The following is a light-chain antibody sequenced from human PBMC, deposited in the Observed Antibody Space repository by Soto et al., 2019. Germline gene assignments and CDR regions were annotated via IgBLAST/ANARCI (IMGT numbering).Light chain of an antibody. J-gene: IGLJ1*01. V-gene: IGLV2-8*01. CDR1: SSDVGGYNY. CDR2: EVN. CDR3: SSYAGRNSYV. Sequence: QSVPTQPPSASGSPGQSVTISCTGTSSDVGGYNYVSWYQQEPGKAPKLMIYEVNKRPSGVPDRFSGSKSGNTASLTVSGLQAEDEADYYCSSYAGRNSYVFGTGTKLTVL.